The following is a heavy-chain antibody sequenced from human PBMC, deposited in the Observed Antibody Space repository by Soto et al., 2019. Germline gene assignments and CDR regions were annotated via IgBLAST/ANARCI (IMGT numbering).Heavy chain of an antibody. J-gene: IGHJ6*03. CDR3: ARLVRVATVDYVRLCYYYSMDV. CDR2: IIPILGIA. Sequence: QVQLVQSGAEVKKPGSSVKVSCKASGGTFSSYTISWVRQAPGQGLEWMGRIIPILGIANYAQKFQGRVTITADKSTSKAYMGLSSLRSADMAVYYCARLVRVATVDYVRLCYYYSMDVWGKGTTVTVSS. D-gene: IGHD5-12*01. V-gene: IGHV1-69*02. CDR1: GGTFSSYT.